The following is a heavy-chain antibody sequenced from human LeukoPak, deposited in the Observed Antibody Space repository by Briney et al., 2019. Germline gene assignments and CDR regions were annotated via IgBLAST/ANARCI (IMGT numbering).Heavy chain of an antibody. J-gene: IGHJ4*02. CDR2: TYYRSKWYN. CDR1: GDSDSSNSAA. CDR3: ARDQSSSWYPRYYFDY. Sequence: SQTLSLTCAISGDSDSSNSAAWNWIRQSPSRGLEWLGRTYYRSKWYNDYAVSVKSRITINPDTSKNQFSLQLNSVTPEDTAVYYCARDQSSSWYPRYYFDYWGQGTLVTVSS. V-gene: IGHV6-1*01. D-gene: IGHD6-13*01.